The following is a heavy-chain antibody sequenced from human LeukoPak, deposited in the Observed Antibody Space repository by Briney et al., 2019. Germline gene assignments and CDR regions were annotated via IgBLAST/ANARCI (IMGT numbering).Heavy chain of an antibody. Sequence: PSETLSLTCTVSGGSISSSSYYWGWLRQPPGKGLEWIGSIYYSGSTYYNPSLKSRVTISVDTSKNQFSLKLSSVTAADTAVYYCARVVGSEKQLLWFGEPAMLAGHYFDYWGQGTLVTVSS. CDR1: GGSISSSSYY. V-gene: IGHV4-39*01. CDR3: ARVVGSEKQLLWFGEPAMLAGHYFDY. D-gene: IGHD3-10*01. J-gene: IGHJ4*02. CDR2: IYYSGST.